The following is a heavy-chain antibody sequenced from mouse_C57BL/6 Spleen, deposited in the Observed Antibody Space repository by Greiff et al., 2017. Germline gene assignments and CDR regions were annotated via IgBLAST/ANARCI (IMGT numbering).Heavy chain of an antibody. CDR2: ISYDGSN. CDR1: GYSITSGYY. CDR3: ARVYDGSRDY. J-gene: IGHJ2*01. Sequence: EVQLQQSGPGLVKPSQSLSLTCSVTGYSITSGYYWNWIRQFPGNKLEWMGYISYDGSNNYNPSLKNRISITRDTSKNQFFLKLNSVTTEDTATYYCARVYDGSRDYWGQGTTLTVSS. D-gene: IGHD2-3*01. V-gene: IGHV3-6*01.